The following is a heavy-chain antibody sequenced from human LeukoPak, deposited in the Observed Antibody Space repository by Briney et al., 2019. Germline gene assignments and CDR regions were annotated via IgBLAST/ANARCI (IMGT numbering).Heavy chain of an antibody. J-gene: IGHJ4*02. CDR1: GLSFRSYG. CDR2: ISGSGDNT. CDR3: AKCWTSDGVCLNFDH. V-gene: IGHV3-23*01. D-gene: IGHD2-8*01. Sequence: GGSLRLSCEASGLSFRSYGMSWVRQAPGKGLEWVSGISGSGDNTYYTDSVKGRFTISRDNSKNTLYLQMNSLRVEDTVVYYCAKCWTSDGVCLNFDHWGQGALVTVSS.